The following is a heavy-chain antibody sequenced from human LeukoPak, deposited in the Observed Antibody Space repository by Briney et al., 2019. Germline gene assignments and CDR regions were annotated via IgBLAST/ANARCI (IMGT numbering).Heavy chain of an antibody. V-gene: IGHV1-2*02. J-gene: IGHJ3*02. Sequence: GASVKVSCKASGYTFTGYYMHCVRQAPGQGLEWMGWINPNSGGTNYAQKFQGRATMTRDTSISTAYMELSRLRSDDTAVYYCASSPLMVYAMSGAFDIWGQGTMVTVSS. D-gene: IGHD2-8*01. CDR1: GYTFTGYY. CDR3: ASSPLMVYAMSGAFDI. CDR2: INPNSGGT.